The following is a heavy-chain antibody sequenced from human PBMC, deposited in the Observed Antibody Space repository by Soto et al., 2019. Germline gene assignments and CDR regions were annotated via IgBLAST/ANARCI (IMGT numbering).Heavy chain of an antibody. J-gene: IGHJ4*02. CDR1: GFTFSSYS. CDR3: ARLGSSSSGRNLLFSL. D-gene: IGHD6-6*01. CDR2: ISSSSSTI. V-gene: IGHV3-48*02. Sequence: GGSLRLSCAASGFTFSSYSMNWVRQAPGKGLEWVSYISSSSSTIYYADSVKGRFTISRDNAKNSLYLQMNSLRDEDTAVYYCARLGSSSSGRNLLFSLWGQGTLVTVSS.